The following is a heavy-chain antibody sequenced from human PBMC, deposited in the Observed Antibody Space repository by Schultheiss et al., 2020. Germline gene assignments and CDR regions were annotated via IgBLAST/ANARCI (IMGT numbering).Heavy chain of an antibody. J-gene: IGHJ6*03. D-gene: IGHD6-6*01. CDR1: GYSFSNYW. CDR2: IYPGDSDT. CDR3: ARMSIAADHYMDV. Sequence: GESLKISCKGSGYSFSNYWIGWVRQMPGKGLEWVGFIYPGDSDTRYSPSFQGQVTISADKSISTAYLQWSSLKASDTAMYYCARMSIAADHYMDVWGKGTTVTVSS. V-gene: IGHV5-51*01.